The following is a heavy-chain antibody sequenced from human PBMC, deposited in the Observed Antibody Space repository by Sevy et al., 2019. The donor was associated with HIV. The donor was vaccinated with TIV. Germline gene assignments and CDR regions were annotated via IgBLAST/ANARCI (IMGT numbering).Heavy chain of an antibody. Sequence: GGSLRLSCAASGFTFSSYGMDWVRQAPGKGLEWVPSINAIRTNKYYEDSVKGRFTITRDNAENSLYLQMNGVRAEDTVVYYGGRGFFSGGNAVYDYWGQGTLVTVSS. CDR1: GFTFSSYG. V-gene: IGHV3-21*01. J-gene: IGHJ4*02. CDR3: GRGFFSGGNAVYDY. D-gene: IGHD5-12*01. CDR2: INAIRTNK.